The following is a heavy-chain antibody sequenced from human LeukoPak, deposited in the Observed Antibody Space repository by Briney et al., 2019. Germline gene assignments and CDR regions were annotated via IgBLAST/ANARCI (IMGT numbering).Heavy chain of an antibody. Sequence: ASVKLSCKASGGTFSSYAISWVRQAPGQGLEWMGGIIPIFGTTNYAQKLQGRVTITADESTSTAYMELSSLRSEDTAVYFCARSLFRFLEWSYRSYYYYYMDVWGKGTTVTVSS. CDR3: ARSLFRFLEWSYRSYYYYYMDV. J-gene: IGHJ6*03. CDR1: GGTFSSYA. CDR2: IIPIFGTT. V-gene: IGHV1-69*13. D-gene: IGHD3-3*01.